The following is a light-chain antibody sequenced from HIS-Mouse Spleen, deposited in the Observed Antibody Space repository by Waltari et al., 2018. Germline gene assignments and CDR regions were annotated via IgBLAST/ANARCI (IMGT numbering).Light chain of an antibody. Sequence: SYELTQPPSVSVSPGQTARITCSGDALPKKYAYWYQQKSGRAPVLVIYEDSKRPSGIPERFSGSSSGTMDTLTISGAQVEDEADYYCYSTDSSGNHRVFGGGTKLTVL. V-gene: IGLV3-10*01. CDR3: YSTDSSGNHRV. CDR2: EDS. CDR1: ALPKKY. J-gene: IGLJ2*01.